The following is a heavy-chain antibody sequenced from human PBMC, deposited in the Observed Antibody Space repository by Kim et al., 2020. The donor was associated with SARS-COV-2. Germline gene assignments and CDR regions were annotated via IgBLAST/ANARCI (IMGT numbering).Heavy chain of an antibody. Sequence: GGSLRLSCAASGFTFSSYAMSWVRQAPGKGLEWVSAISGSGGSTYYADSVKGRFTISRDNSKNTLYLQMNSLRAEDTAVYYCAKGALRFLEWSRSKNWFDPWGQGTLVTVSS. J-gene: IGHJ5*02. CDR3: AKGALRFLEWSRSKNWFDP. CDR1: GFTFSSYA. V-gene: IGHV3-23*01. CDR2: ISGSGGST. D-gene: IGHD3-3*01.